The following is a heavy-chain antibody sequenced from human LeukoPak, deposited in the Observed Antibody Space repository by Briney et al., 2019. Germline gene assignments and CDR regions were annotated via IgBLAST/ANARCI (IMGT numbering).Heavy chain of an antibody. V-gene: IGHV3-33*06. CDR3: AKDAQRGSDYGNSFQY. CDR2: IWSDATNM. Sequence: GGSLRLSYAASGFIFTDYGFHWVRQTPGKGLEWVAAIWSDATNMYYGNSVKGRFFIQRDDFQNTVYLEMSSLRAEDTAVYYCAKDAQRGSDYGNSFQYWGQGSLVTVSS. J-gene: IGHJ4*02. D-gene: IGHD4-17*01. CDR1: GFIFTDYG.